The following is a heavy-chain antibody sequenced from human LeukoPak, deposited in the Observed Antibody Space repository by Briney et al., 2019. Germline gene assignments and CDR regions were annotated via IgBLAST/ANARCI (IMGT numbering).Heavy chain of an antibody. CDR3: ARGGYGNFCYLDV. J-gene: IGHJ6*03. V-gene: IGHV1-8*01. Sequence: ASVKVSCKASEFTFTRYDINWVRQAPGQGLEWIASINANSGDTAYAQKVKGRFAITRGNSNSTVYMQMSSLRAEDTAVYYCARGGYGNFCYLDVWGNGTTVSISS. CDR1: EFTFTRYD. CDR2: INANSGDT. D-gene: IGHD2-2*03.